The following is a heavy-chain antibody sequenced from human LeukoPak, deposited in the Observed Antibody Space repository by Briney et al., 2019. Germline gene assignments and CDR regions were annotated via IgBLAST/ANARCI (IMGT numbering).Heavy chain of an antibody. CDR1: GFAFSSYN. J-gene: IGHJ6*03. D-gene: IGHD1-26*01. CDR2: ITSGSSYI. V-gene: IGHV3-21*01. CDR3: ARDPYSGSYGNYYYYFMDV. Sequence: PGGSLRLSCAASGFAFSSYNMNWVRQAPGKGLEWVSSITSGSSYIYYADSVKGRFTISRDNAKNSLFLQMNSLRAEDTAVYYCARDPYSGSYGNYYYYFMDVWGKGTTVTISS.